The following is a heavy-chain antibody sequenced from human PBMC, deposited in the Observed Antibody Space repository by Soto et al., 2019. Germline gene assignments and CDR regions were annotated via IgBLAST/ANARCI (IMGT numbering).Heavy chain of an antibody. CDR1: GFSLSTSGVG. CDR2: IYWDDDK. CDR3: AHRLTRYTWNYGLFDS. Sequence: SGPTLVNPTQTLTLTCTFSGFSLSTSGVGVGWIRQPPGKALEWLALIYWDDDKRYSPSLKSRVTITKDTSKNQVVLTVTNMDPVDTGTYYCAHRLTRYTWNYGLFDSWGPGTLVTVSS. J-gene: IGHJ4*02. D-gene: IGHD1-7*01. V-gene: IGHV2-5*02.